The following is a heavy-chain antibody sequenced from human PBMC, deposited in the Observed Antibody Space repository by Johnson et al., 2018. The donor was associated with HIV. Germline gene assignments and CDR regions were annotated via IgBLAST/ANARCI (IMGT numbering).Heavy chain of an antibody. D-gene: IGHD3-10*01. Sequence: VQLVESGGGVVRPGGSLRLSCAASGLTFDDYAMHWVRQAPGKGLEWVSGISWNSGSIGYADSVKGRFTISRDKAKNSLSLQMNSLRAEDTALYYWAKDIDELLWFIDAFDIWGQGTMVTVSS. CDR3: AKDIDELLWFIDAFDI. CDR2: ISWNSGSI. J-gene: IGHJ3*02. CDR1: GLTFDDYA. V-gene: IGHV3-9*01.